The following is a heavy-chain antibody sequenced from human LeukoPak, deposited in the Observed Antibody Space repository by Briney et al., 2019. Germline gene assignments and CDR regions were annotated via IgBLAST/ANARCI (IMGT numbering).Heavy chain of an antibody. V-gene: IGHV1-8*01. D-gene: IGHD2-2*01. CDR3: ARYCSSTSCHDYYYYYMDV. CDR1: GYTFTSYD. J-gene: IGHJ6*03. CDR2: INPNSGNT. Sequence: GASVKVSCKASGYTFTSYDINWVRQATGQGLEWMGWINPNSGNTGYAQKFQGRVTMTRNTSISTAYMALISMSSEDTAVYYCARYCSSTSCHDYYYYYMDVWGKGTTVTVSS.